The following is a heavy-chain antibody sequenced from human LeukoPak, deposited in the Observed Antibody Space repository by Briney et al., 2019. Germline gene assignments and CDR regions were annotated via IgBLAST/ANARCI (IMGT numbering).Heavy chain of an antibody. CDR2: IDPSDSYT. CDR3: AREGGPYRPLDY. Sequence: GESLKISCKGSGYSFPSYWISWVRQMPGKGLEWMGRIDPSDSYTKYSPSFQGHVTISADKSISTAYLQWSSLKASDTAVYYCAREGGPYRPLDYSGQGTLVTVAS. J-gene: IGHJ4*02. V-gene: IGHV5-10-1*01. CDR1: GYSFPSYW.